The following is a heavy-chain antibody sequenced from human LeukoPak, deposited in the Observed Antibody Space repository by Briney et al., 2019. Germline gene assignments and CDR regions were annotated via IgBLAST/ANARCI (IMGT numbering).Heavy chain of an antibody. V-gene: IGHV1-18*01. Sequence: ASVKVSCKASGYTFTSYGISWVRQAPGQGLEWMGWISAYNGNTNYAQKLQGRVTMTTDTSTSTAYMELRSPRSDDTAVYYCARDMGAPKSSGWSMRYYYYYYGMDVWGQGTTVTVSS. D-gene: IGHD6-19*01. CDR1: GYTFTSYG. J-gene: IGHJ6*02. CDR3: ARDMGAPKSSGWSMRYYYYYYGMDV. CDR2: ISAYNGNT.